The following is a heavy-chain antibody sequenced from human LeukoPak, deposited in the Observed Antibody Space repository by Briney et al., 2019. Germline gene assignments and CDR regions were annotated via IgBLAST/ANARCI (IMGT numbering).Heavy chain of an antibody. Sequence: GGSLRLSCAASGFTFSGYTMNWVRQAPGKGLEWVSGISGSGGNTYYADSVKGRFTISRDNSRNTLYLEMNSLRVEDTAVYYCAKSFDYWGQEPWSPSPQ. CDR2: ISGSGGNT. V-gene: IGHV3-23*01. J-gene: IGHJ4*01. CDR1: GFTFSGYT. CDR3: AKSFDY.